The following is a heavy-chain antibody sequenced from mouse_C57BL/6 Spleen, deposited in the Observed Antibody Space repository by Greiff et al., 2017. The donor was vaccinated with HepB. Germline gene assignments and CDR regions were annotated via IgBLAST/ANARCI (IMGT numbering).Heavy chain of an antibody. J-gene: IGHJ1*03. CDR1: GFTFSDYG. CDR3: ARLVTDWYFDV. Sequence: EVKLVKSGGGLVKPGGSLKLSCAASGFTFSDYGMHWVRQAPEKGLEWVAYISSGSSTIYYADTVKGRFTISRDNAKNTLFLQMTSLRSEDTAMYYCARLVTDWYFDVWGTGTTVTVSS. V-gene: IGHV5-17*01. CDR2: ISSGSSTI. D-gene: IGHD2-2*01.